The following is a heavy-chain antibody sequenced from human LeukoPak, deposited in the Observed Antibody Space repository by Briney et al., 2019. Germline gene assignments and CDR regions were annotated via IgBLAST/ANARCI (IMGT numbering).Heavy chain of an antibody. CDR2: ISAYNGNT. Sequence: ASVKVSCKASGYTFTSYGISWVRQAPGQGLEWMGWISAYNGNTNYAQKLQGRVTMTTDTSTSTAYMELRSLRSDDTAVYYCAGVVVVAAGGKGWFDPWGQGTLVTVSS. CDR1: GYTFTSYG. CDR3: AGVVVVAAGGKGWFDP. V-gene: IGHV1-18*01. J-gene: IGHJ5*02. D-gene: IGHD2-15*01.